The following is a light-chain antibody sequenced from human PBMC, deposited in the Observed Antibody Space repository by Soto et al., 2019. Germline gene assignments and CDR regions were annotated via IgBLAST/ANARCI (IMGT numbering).Light chain of an antibody. CDR2: DAS. Sequence: DIQMTQTPSTLSASVGDRVTITCRATEYIGYFLAWYQQAPGKAPQLLSSDASNLHSGVPSRFSGSGDGTEVTLTLTSLQADEFATYYCQHYQSFPYPFGPGTKLDI. V-gene: IGKV1-5*01. CDR3: QHYQSFPYP. J-gene: IGKJ2*01. CDR1: EYIGYF.